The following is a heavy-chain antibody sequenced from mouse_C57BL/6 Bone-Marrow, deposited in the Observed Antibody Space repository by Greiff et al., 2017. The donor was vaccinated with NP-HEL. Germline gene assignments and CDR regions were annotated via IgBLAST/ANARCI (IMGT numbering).Heavy chain of an antibody. V-gene: IGHV5-17*01. CDR3: ARPGWLLRWYFDV. CDR2: ISSGSSTI. J-gene: IGHJ1*03. D-gene: IGHD2-3*01. Sequence: EVKLQESGGGLVKPGGSLKLSCAASGFTFSDYGMHWVRQAPEKGLEWVAYISSGSSTIYYADTVKGRFTIARDNAKNTLFLQMTSLRSEDTAMYYCARPGWLLRWYFDVWGTGTTVTVSS. CDR1: GFTFSDYG.